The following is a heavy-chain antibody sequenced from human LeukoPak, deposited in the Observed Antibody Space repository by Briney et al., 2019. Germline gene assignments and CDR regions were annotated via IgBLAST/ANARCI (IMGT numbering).Heavy chain of an antibody. CDR3: ARGGTRKNAFDI. D-gene: IGHD1-7*01. V-gene: IGHV3-21*01. CDR2: ISSSSSYI. Sequence: GGSLRLSCAASGFTFSSYAMHWVRQAPGKGLEWVSSISSSSSYIYYADSVKGRFTISRDNAKNSLYLQMNSLRAEDTAVYYCARGGTRKNAFDIWGQGTMVTVSS. CDR1: GFTFSSYA. J-gene: IGHJ3*02.